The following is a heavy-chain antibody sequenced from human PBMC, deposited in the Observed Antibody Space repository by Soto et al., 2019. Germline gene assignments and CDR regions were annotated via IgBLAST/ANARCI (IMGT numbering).Heavy chain of an antibody. J-gene: IGHJ3*02. CDR2: ISGSGGST. V-gene: IGHV3-23*01. CDR1: GFTFSSYA. Sequence: GGSLRLSCAASGFTFSSYAMSWFRQAPGKGLEWVSAISGSGGSTYYADSVKGRFTISRDNSKNTLYLQMNSLRAEDTAVYYCAKDSYYDYIWGSYRQDAFDIWGQGTMVTVSS. D-gene: IGHD3-16*02. CDR3: AKDSYYDYIWGSYRQDAFDI.